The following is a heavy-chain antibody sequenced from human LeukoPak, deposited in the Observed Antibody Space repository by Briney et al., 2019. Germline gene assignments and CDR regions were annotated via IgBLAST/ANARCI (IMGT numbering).Heavy chain of an antibody. V-gene: IGHV4-59*11. D-gene: IGHD3-3*01. J-gene: IGHJ4*02. CDR3: ARGVVITGLDY. CDR2: IYSSGNT. CDR1: GFSFSSHG. Sequence: GTLRLSCAASGFSFSSHGMSWVRQTPGKGLEWIGSIYSSGNTNYNPSLKSRVTISVDTSKNQFSLMLTSVTAADTAVYYCARGVVITGLDYWGQGTLVTVSS.